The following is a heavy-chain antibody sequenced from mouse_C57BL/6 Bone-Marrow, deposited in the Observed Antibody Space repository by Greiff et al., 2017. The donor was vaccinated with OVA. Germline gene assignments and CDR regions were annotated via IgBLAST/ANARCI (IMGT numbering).Heavy chain of an antibody. D-gene: IGHD2-4*01. J-gene: IGHJ3*01. CDR2: IYPRSGNT. V-gene: IGHV1-81*01. Sequence: VQLQESGAELARPGASVKLSCKASGYTFTSYGISWVKQRTGQGLEWIGEIYPRSGNTYYNEKFKGKATLTADKSSSTAYMELRSLTSEDSAVYFCARYDYDAWFAYWGQGTLVTVSA. CDR1: GYTFTSYG. CDR3: ARYDYDAWFAY.